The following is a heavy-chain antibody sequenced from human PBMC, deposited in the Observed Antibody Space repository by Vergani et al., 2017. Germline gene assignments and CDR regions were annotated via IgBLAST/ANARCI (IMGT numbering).Heavy chain of an antibody. CDR3: AVPSRRTTSHRYYGMDV. Sequence: QVQLVESGGGVVQPGRSLRLSCAASGFTFSSYGMHWVRQAPGKGLEWVAVIWYDGSNKYYADSVKGRFTISRDNSKSTLYLQMNCLRAEDTGVYYCAVPSRRTTSHRYYGMDVWGQGTTVTVSS. CDR1: GFTFSSYG. CDR2: IWYDGSNK. J-gene: IGHJ6*02. V-gene: IGHV3-33*01. D-gene: IGHD2/OR15-2a*01.